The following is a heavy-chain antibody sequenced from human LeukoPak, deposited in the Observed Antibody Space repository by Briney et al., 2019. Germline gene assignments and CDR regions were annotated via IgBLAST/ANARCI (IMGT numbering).Heavy chain of an antibody. V-gene: IGHV4-30-4*08. CDR2: IYYSGST. CDR1: GGSISSGDYY. D-gene: IGHD3-9*01. J-gene: IGHJ2*01. CDR3: ARPAILTGYYNWYFDL. Sequence: PSETLSLTCTVSGGSISSGDYYWSWIRQPPGKGLERIGYIYYSGSTYHNPSLKSRVTISVDTSKNQFSLKLSSVTAADTAVYYCARPAILTGYYNWYFDLWGRGTLVTVSS.